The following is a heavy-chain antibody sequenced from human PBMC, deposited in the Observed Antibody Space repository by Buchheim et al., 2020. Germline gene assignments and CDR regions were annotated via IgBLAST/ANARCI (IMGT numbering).Heavy chain of an antibody. CDR2: ISYDGSNK. D-gene: IGHD6-13*01. CDR3: AKEEAGSWAPDWYFDL. J-gene: IGHJ2*01. V-gene: IGHV3-30*18. CDR1: GFTFSSYG. Sequence: QVQLVESGGGVVQPGRSLRLSCAASGFTFSSYGMHWVRQAPGKGLEWVAVISYDGSNKYYADSVKGRFTISRDNSKNTLYLQMNSLRAEDTAVYYCAKEEAGSWAPDWYFDLWGRGTL.